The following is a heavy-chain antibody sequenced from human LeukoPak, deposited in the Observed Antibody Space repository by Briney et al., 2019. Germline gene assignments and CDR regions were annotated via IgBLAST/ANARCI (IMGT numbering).Heavy chain of an antibody. Sequence: SETLSLTCTVSGGSISSYYWSWIRQPPGKGLEWIGYIYYSGSTNYNPSLKSRVTISVDTSKNQFSLKLSSATAADTAVYYCARVERFFDYWGQGTLVTVSS. CDR2: IYYSGST. D-gene: IGHD3-3*01. V-gene: IGHV4-59*01. CDR1: GGSISSYY. CDR3: ARVERFFDY. J-gene: IGHJ4*02.